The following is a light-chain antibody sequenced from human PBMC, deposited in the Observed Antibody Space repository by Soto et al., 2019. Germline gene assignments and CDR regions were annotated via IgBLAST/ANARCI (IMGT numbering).Light chain of an antibody. CDR2: GAS. CDR1: QSVSGN. CDR3: QQYNNWPPA. V-gene: IGKV3-15*01. J-gene: IGKJ1*01. Sequence: EIVMTQSPATLSVSPGERATLSCRASQSVSGNLAWYQQKPGQAPRLLIYGASTRAPGIPARFSGSGSGTDFTLTSSSLQSEDSAFYYCQQYNNWPPAFGQGTKVEIK.